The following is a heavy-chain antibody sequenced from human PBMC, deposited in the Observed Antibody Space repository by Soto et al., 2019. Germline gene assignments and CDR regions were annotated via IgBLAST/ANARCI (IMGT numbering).Heavy chain of an antibody. J-gene: IGHJ6*02. CDR3: ARDPSYDFWSGYFASFELTRYYYGMDV. CDR2: IWYDGSNK. V-gene: IGHV3-33*01. CDR1: GFTFSSYG. D-gene: IGHD3-3*01. Sequence: GGSLRLSCAASGFTFSSYGMHWVRQAPGKGLEWVAVIWYDGSNKYYADSVKGRFTISRDNSKNTLYLQMNSLRAEDTAVYYCARDPSYDFWSGYFASFELTRYYYGMDVWGQGTTVTVSS.